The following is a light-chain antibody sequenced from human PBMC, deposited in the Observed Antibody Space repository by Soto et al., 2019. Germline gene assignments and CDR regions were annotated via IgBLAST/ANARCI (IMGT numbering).Light chain of an antibody. J-gene: IGLJ2*01. CDR2: GNN. CDR1: SSNIGAGYD. V-gene: IGLV1-40*01. CDR3: HSHDNILSCSDVV. Sequence: QSVLTQPPSVSGAPGQRVTISCTGSSSNIGAGYDVHWYQQSPGTAPKLLIYGNNNRPSGVPDRFSGSKSGTSASLAITGLQAEDEAYYYCHSHDNILSCSDVVFGGVTKLTVL.